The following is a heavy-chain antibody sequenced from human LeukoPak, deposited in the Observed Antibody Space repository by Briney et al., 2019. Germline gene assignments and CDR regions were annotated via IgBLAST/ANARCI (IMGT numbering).Heavy chain of an antibody. D-gene: IGHD3-16*02. CDR2: IYYSGST. CDR3: ARHNHYVWGSYRPAAEYFQH. V-gene: IGHV4-61*05. CDR1: GGSISSSSYY. Sequence: SETLSLTCTVSGGSISSSSYYWSWIRQPPGKGLEWIGYIYYSGSTNYNPSLKSRVTISVDTSKNQFSLKLSSVTAADTAVYYCARHNHYVWGSYRPAAEYFQHWGQGTLVTVSS. J-gene: IGHJ1*01.